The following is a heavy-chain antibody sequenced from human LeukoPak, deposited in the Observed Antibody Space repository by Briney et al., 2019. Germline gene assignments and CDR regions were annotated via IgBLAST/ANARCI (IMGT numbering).Heavy chain of an antibody. CDR2: ISGSGGST. D-gene: IGHD4-23*01. CDR3: AKVEAPPGIYGGGSFDY. J-gene: IGHJ4*02. V-gene: IGHV3-23*01. Sequence: GGSLRLSCAASGFTFSSYAMSWVRQAPGKGLEWVSAISGSGGSTYYADSVKGRFTTSRDNSKNTLYLQMNSLRAEDTAVYYCAKVEAPPGIYGGGSFDYWGQGTLVTVSS. CDR1: GFTFSSYA.